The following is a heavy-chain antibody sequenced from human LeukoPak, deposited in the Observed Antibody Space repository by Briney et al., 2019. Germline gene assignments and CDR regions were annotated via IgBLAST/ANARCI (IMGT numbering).Heavy chain of an antibody. J-gene: IGHJ6*02. V-gene: IGHV1-69*04. CDR1: GGTFSSYA. CDR3: ARRASSGYSRGYYYYGMDV. Sequence: SVKVSCKASGGTFSSYAISWVRQAPGQGLEWMGRIIPILGIANYAQKFQGRVTITADKSTSTAYMELSSLRSEDTAVYYCARRASSGYSRGYYYYGMDVWGQGTTVTVSS. D-gene: IGHD3-22*01. CDR2: IIPILGIA.